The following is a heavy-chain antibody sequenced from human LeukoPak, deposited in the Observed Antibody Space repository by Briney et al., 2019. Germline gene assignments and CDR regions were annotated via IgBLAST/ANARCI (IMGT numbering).Heavy chain of an antibody. D-gene: IGHD6-13*01. CDR1: GFTVSSTY. CDR3: AKAFRDYDSSSYSAFDI. V-gene: IGHV3-53*01. J-gene: IGHJ3*02. Sequence: GGPLRLSCAASGFTVSSTYKSWVRKAPGKGLEGFACIYSGGSKYYADPVKRRFTLSRDNSKNILYLQMSSLRAADTAVYYCAKAFRDYDSSSYSAFDIWGQGTMVTVSS. CDR2: IYSGGSK.